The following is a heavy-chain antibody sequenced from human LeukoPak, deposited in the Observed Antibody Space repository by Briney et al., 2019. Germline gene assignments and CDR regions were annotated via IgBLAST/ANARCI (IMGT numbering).Heavy chain of an antibody. D-gene: IGHD2-2*01. Sequence: GGSLRLSCAASGFTFSSYAMSWIRQAPGKGLEWVSAISGSGGSTYYADSVKGRFTISRDNSKNTLYLQMNSLRAEDTPVYYCAKDRQLLRWAYLDYWGQGTLVTVSS. CDR3: AKDRQLLRWAYLDY. CDR1: GFTFSSYA. CDR2: ISGSGGST. J-gene: IGHJ4*02. V-gene: IGHV3-23*01.